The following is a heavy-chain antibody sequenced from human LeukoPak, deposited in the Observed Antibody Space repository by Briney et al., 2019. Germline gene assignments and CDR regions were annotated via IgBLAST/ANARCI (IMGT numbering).Heavy chain of an antibody. J-gene: IGHJ4*02. D-gene: IGHD3-9*01. CDR2: ISASGGST. Sequence: GGSLRLSCAASGFTFSTYTMNWVRQAPGKGLEWVSGISASGGSTYYADSVKGRFTISRDNSKNTLYLQMNSLRAEDTAVYYCAKDLIPEGFDYWGQGTLVTVSS. V-gene: IGHV3-23*01. CDR3: AKDLIPEGFDY. CDR1: GFTFSTYT.